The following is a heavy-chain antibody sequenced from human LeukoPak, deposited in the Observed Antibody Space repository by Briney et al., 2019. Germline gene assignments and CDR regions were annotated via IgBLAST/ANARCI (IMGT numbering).Heavy chain of an antibody. CDR2: ISAYNGNT. D-gene: IGHD6-13*01. V-gene: IGHV1-18*04. CDR3: ARSSDIAAAGTKGDFDY. CDR1: GYTFTSYG. J-gene: IGHJ4*02. Sequence: ASVKVSCKASGYTFTSYGISWVRQAPGQGLEWMGWISAYNGNTNYAQKLQGRVTTTTDTSTSTAYMELRSLRSDDTAVYYCARSSDIAAAGTKGDFDYWGQGTLVTVSS.